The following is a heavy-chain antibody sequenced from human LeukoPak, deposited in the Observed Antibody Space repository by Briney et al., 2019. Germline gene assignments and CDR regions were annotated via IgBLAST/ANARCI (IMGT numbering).Heavy chain of an antibody. CDR3: ARLMTIRSGVDV. D-gene: IGHD4/OR15-4a*01. CDR1: GYIINNYW. J-gene: IGHJ6*02. CDR2: IYPADSDI. V-gene: IGHV5-51*01. Sequence: GESLKISCEGSGYIINNYWIGWVRQMPGKGLEWMGIIYPADSDIRYSPSFQGQVTISADKSISTAYLQWSSLKASDTAMYYCARLMTIRSGVDVWGQGTTVTVSS.